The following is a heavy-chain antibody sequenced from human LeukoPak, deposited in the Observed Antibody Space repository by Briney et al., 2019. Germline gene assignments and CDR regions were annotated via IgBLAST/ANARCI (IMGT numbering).Heavy chain of an antibody. V-gene: IGHV3-23*01. CDR2: ISGSGTST. CDR3: AKDQADCTSASCYERGFDY. J-gene: IGHJ4*02. D-gene: IGHD2-2*01. Sequence: GGSPRLSCVASGFSFNNYWMSWFRQAPGKGLEWVSAISGSGTSTYYADSVKGRFTISRDNSKNTLYLQMNSLRAEDTAVYFCAKDQADCTSASCYERGFDYWGQGTLVTVSS. CDR1: GFSFNNYW.